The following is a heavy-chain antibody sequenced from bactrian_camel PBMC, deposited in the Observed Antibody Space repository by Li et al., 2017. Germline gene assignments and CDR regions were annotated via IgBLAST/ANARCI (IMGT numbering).Heavy chain of an antibody. CDR1: GYTYSSNR. Sequence: HVQLVESGGGLVQPGESLRLSCVASGYTYSSNRMGWFRQAPGKEREGVATIDINGRTTYADSVEGRFTISRDNARNTVYLQMNSLNFEDTAVYYCVRDLVGWSDFGYWGQGTQVTVS. CDR2: IDINGRT. V-gene: IGHV3S53*01. D-gene: IGHD7*01. CDR3: VRDLVGWSDFGY. J-gene: IGHJ6*01.